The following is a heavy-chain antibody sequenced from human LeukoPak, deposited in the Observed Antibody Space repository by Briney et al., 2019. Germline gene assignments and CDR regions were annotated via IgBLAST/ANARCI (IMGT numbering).Heavy chain of an antibody. D-gene: IGHD3-22*01. V-gene: IGHV4-31*03. CDR2: IYYSGST. Sequence: SETLSLTCTVSGGSISSGGYYWSWIRQHPGKGLEWIGYIYYSGSTYYNPSLKSRVTISVDTSKNQFSLKLSSVTAADTAVYYCARECKYYYDSSGYYYYFDYWGQGTLVTVSS. J-gene: IGHJ4*02. CDR3: ARECKYYYDSSGYYYYFDY. CDR1: GGSISSGGYY.